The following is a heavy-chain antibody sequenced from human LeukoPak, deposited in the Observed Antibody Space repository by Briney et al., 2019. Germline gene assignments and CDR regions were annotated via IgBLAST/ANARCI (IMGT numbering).Heavy chain of an antibody. CDR2: IYYSGST. CDR3: ARGVVAGRVDY. V-gene: IGHV4-38-2*02. Sequence: SETLSLTCTVSGYSISSGYYWGWIRQPPGKGLEWIGSIYYSGSTYYNPSLKSRVTISVDTSKNQFSLKLSSVTAADTAVYYCARGVVAGRVDYWGQGTLVTVSS. D-gene: IGHD6-19*01. J-gene: IGHJ4*02. CDR1: GYSISSGYY.